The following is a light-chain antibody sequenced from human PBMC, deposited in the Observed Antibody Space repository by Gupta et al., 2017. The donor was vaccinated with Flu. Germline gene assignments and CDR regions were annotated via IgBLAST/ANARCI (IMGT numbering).Light chain of an antibody. CDR1: QRISSY. V-gene: IGKV1-39*01. J-gene: IGKJ2*03. CDR2: AAS. Sequence: DIQMTQSPSSLSASVGDRVTITCRASQRISSYLNWYQQKPGKAPKLLIYAASSLQSGVPSRFSGSGSGTDFTLTISSLQPEEFATYYCQQSYSTPYSFGQGTKLEIK. CDR3: QQSYSTPYS.